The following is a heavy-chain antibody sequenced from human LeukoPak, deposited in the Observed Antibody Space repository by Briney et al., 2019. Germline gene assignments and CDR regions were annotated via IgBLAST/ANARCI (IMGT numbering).Heavy chain of an antibody. CDR3: ARVTVSAIRAGSYFDY. V-gene: IGHV3-23*01. J-gene: IGHJ4*02. CDR1: GFTFSSYA. D-gene: IGHD1-26*01. Sequence: GGSLRLSCAASGFTFSSYAMSWVRQAPGKGLEWVSTISGSGSSTYYADSVKGRFTISRDNSKNTVYLQMNSLRAEDTAVYYCARVTVSAIRAGSYFDYWGQGTLVTVSS. CDR2: ISGSGSST.